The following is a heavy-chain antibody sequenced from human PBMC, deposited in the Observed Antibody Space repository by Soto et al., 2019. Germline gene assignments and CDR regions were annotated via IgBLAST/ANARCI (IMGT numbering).Heavy chain of an antibody. J-gene: IGHJ5*02. D-gene: IGHD3-10*01. CDR1: GFTFSSYA. CDR2: ISGSGGST. CDR3: AKASRGVIWLNWFDP. V-gene: IGHV3-23*01. Sequence: EVQLLESGGGVGKPGGSLSLSCAASGFTFSSYAMSWVRQAPGKGLEWVLGISGSGGSTYYADSVKGRLTISRDKSKKPLYLQMKSLIAEDTAVYHCAKASRGVIWLNWFDPWGQGTLVTVSS.